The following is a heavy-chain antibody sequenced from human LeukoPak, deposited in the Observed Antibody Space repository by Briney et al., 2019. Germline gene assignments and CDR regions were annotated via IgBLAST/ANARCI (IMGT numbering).Heavy chain of an antibody. CDR2: TTGSGAST. CDR1: GFTFSSCA. V-gene: IGHV3-23*01. Sequence: GGSLRLSCAASGFTFSSCAMSWVRQAPGKGLEWVSGTTGSGASTYYSDSVKGRFAISRDNSKNTLYLQMNSLRAEDTAVYYCTFDSRFDYWGQGTLVSVSS. D-gene: IGHD3-22*01. J-gene: IGHJ4*02. CDR3: TFDSRFDY.